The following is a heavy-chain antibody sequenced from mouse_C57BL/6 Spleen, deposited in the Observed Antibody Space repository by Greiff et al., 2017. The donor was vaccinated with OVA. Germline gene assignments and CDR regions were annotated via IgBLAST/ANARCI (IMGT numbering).Heavy chain of an antibody. CDR2: IVPNSGGT. CDR1: GYTFTRYW. D-gene: IGHD1-1*01. J-gene: IGHJ2*01. Sequence: QVQLKQPGAELVKPGASVKLSCKASGYTFTRYWMHWVKQRPGRGLEWIGRIVPNSGGTKYNEKFKSKATLTVDKPSSTAYMQLSSLTSEDSAVYYCAHSLYYYGSSSLDYWGQGTTLTVSS. V-gene: IGHV1-72*01. CDR3: AHSLYYYGSSSLDY.